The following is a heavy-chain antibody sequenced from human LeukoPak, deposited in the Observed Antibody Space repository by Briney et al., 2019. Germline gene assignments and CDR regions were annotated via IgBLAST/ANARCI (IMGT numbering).Heavy chain of an antibody. CDR1: GGSFSGYY. D-gene: IGHD3-10*01. CDR3: ARVGGRAYYGSGSYYRGNWFDP. CDR2: INHSGST. Sequence: SETLSLTCAVYGGSFSGYYWSWIRQPPGKGLEWIGEINHSGSTNYNPSLKSRVTISVDTSKNQFSLKLSSVTAADTAVYYCARVGGRAYYGSGSYYRGNWFDPWGQGTLVTVS. V-gene: IGHV4-34*01. J-gene: IGHJ5*02.